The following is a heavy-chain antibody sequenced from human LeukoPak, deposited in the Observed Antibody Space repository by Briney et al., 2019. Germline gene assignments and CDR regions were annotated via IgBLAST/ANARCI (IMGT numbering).Heavy chain of an antibody. V-gene: IGHV3-48*03. CDR2: ISSSGSTI. D-gene: IGHD3-10*01. Sequence: GGSLRLSCAASGFTFSSYEVNWVRQAPGKGLEWVSYISSSGSTIYYADSVKGRFTISRDNAKNSLYLQMNSLRAEDTAVYYCARDRSPGNFDYWGQGTLVTVSS. CDR3: ARDRSPGNFDY. CDR1: GFTFSSYE. J-gene: IGHJ4*02.